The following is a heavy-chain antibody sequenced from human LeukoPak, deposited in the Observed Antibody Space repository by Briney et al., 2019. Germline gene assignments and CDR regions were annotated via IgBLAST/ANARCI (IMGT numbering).Heavy chain of an antibody. D-gene: IGHD2/OR15-2a*01. V-gene: IGHV3-74*01. CDR1: GFTFSTSW. CDR3: ARAGYYRFDY. J-gene: IGHJ4*02. CDR2: INSDGTTI. Sequence: GGSLRLSCAASGFTFSTSWMHWVRQAPGKGLVWVSRINSDGTTIDYADSVKGRFTISSDNAKNTLYLQMNSLRDEDTAVYYCARAGYYRFDYWGQGTLVTVSS.